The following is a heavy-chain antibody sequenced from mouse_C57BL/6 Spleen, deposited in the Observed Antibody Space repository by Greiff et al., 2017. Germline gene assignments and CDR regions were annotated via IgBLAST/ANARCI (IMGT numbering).Heavy chain of an antibody. CDR1: GYTFTSYS. V-gene: IGHV1-4*01. Sequence: VQLQQSGAELARPGASVKMSCKASGYTFTSYSMHWVQQRPGQGLAWIGYINPSSGYPKYNQKFKGKATLTADKSSSTAYMQLSSLTSEDSAVYYCARSGPMVTTGNYFDYWGQGTTLTVSS. CDR2: INPSSGYP. CDR3: ARSGPMVTTGNYFDY. J-gene: IGHJ2*01. D-gene: IGHD2-2*01.